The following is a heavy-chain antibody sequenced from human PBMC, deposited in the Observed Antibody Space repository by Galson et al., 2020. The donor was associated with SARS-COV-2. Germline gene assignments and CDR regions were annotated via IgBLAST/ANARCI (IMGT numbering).Heavy chain of an antibody. J-gene: IGHJ5*02. CDR2: IYSDGST. Sequence: GESLKISCVGTGFTVSNSYMSWVRQGPGKGLEWVSIIYSDGSTSYAESVKGRFTISRDNALNTVYLQINSLRADDTGIYYCARAPGNSWFDHWGLGTLVTVSS. CDR3: ARAPGNSWFDH. V-gene: IGHV3-66*02. CDR1: GFTVSNSY.